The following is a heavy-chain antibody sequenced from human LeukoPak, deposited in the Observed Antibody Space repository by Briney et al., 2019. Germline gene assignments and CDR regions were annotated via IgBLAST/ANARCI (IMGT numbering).Heavy chain of an antibody. CDR2: INPNSGGT. Sequence: ASVKVSXEASGYTFTGYYMHWVRQAPGQGLEWMGRINPNSGGTNYAQKFQGRVTMTRDTSISTAYMELSRLRSDDTAVYYCARSQGYYYDSSGYLLDYWGQGTLVTVSS. D-gene: IGHD3-22*01. CDR1: GYTFTGYY. J-gene: IGHJ4*02. V-gene: IGHV1-2*06. CDR3: ARSQGYYYDSSGYLLDY.